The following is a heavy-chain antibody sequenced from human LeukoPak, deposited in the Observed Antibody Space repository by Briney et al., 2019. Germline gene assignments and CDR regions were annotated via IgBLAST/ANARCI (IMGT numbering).Heavy chain of an antibody. Sequence: ASVKVSCKSSGYSFTGYYMHLVGQAPGQGREWMGLINPNSGGTNYAQKFQGRVTMTRDTSISTAYMELSRLRSDDTGVYYCASGYRVYAFDIWGQGTMVTVSS. V-gene: IGHV1-2*05. J-gene: IGHJ3*02. D-gene: IGHD5-18*01. CDR2: INPNSGGT. CDR3: ASGYRVYAFDI. CDR1: GYSFTGYY.